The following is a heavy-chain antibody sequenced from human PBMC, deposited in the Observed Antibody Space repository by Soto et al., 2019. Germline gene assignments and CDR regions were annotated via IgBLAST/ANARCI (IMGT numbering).Heavy chain of an antibody. Sequence: LSLTCAISGDSVSSNSAAWNWIRQSPSRGLEWLGRTYYRSKWYNDYAVSVKSRITINPDTSKNQFSLQLNSVTPEDTAVYYCARDRVEMATIMRIYYYYYYGMDVWGQGTTVTVSS. J-gene: IGHJ6*02. CDR1: GDSVSSNSAA. D-gene: IGHD5-12*01. V-gene: IGHV6-1*01. CDR2: TYYRSKWYN. CDR3: ARDRVEMATIMRIYYYYYYGMDV.